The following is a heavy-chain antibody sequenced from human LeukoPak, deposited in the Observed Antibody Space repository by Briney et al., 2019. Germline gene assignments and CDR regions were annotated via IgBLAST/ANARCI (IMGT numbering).Heavy chain of an antibody. CDR2: ISSSGSPI. D-gene: IGHD3-22*01. J-gene: IGHJ4*02. CDR3: ASLPYYYDTSGSPFYY. V-gene: IGHV3-11*01. CDR1: GFTFSDYY. Sequence: TGGSLRLSCAASGFTFSDYYMSWIRQAPGKGLEWISYISSSGSPIYYANSVKGRFTISRDNTKKSLYLQVNSLRAEDTAVYYCASLPYYYDTSGSPFYYWGQGTLVTVSS.